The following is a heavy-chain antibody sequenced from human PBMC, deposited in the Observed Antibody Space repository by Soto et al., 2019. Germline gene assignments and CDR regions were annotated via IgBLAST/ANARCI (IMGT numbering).Heavy chain of an antibody. CDR2: ISGSGGST. D-gene: IGHD3-22*01. J-gene: IGHJ4*02. CDR1: GFTFSSYA. V-gene: IGHV3-23*01. CDR3: AKDRKDSSGYLYFDY. Sequence: GGSLRLSCAASGFTFSSYAMSWVRQAPGKGLEWVSAISGSGGSTYYADSVKGRFTISRDNSKNTLYLQMNSLRAEDTAVYYCAKDRKDSSGYLYFDYWGQGTLVTVSS.